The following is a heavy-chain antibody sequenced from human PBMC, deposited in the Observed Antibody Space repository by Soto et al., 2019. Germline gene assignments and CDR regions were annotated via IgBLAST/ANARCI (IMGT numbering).Heavy chain of an antibody. Sequence: LRLSCAASGFTVSSNYMSWVRQAPGKGLEWVSVIYSGGSTYYADSVKGRFTISRDNSKNTLYLQMNSLRAEDTAVYYCARWSTYYDSSGYYPYYFDYWGQGTLVTVSS. CDR3: ARWSTYYDSSGYYPYYFDY. CDR1: GFTVSSNY. J-gene: IGHJ4*02. V-gene: IGHV3-53*01. CDR2: IYSGGST. D-gene: IGHD3-22*01.